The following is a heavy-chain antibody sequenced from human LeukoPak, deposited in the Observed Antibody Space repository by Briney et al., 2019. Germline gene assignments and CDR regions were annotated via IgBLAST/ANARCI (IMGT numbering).Heavy chain of an antibody. V-gene: IGHV3-74*01. CDR3: AARFRDGLDI. J-gene: IGHJ3*02. CDR2: VKSDGSST. CDR1: GFTFSSYA. Sequence: GGSLRLSCAASGFTFSSYAMHWVRQAQGKGLVWVSRVKSDGSSTSYADSVKGRFAISRDNAKNTLYLQMNSLRAEDTAVYYCAARFRDGLDIWGQGTMVTVSS.